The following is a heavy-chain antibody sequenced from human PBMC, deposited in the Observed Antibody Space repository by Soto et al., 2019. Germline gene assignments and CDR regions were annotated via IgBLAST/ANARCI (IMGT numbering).Heavy chain of an antibody. CDR3: AGRSGSSDY. V-gene: IGHV3-30*04. CDR1: GFTFRNYT. Sequence: QVQLVESGGGVVQPGRSLRLSCAASGFTFRNYTMHWVRQAPGKGLEWVALISYDEIDKYFADAVKGRFTISRDNSKNTLYLQMDSLRAEDTAVYYCAGRSGSSDYWGRGTLVTVSS. J-gene: IGHJ4*02. CDR2: ISYDEIDK. D-gene: IGHD3-10*01.